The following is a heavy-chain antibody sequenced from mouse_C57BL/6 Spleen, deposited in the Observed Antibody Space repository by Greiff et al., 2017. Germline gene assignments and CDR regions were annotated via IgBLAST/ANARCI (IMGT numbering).Heavy chain of an antibody. J-gene: IGHJ4*01. Sequence: EVQRVESGGGLVQPKGSLKLSCAASGFSFHTYAMNWVRQAPGTGLEWVARIRSKSNNYATYYADSVKDRFTISREDSESMLYLQMNNLKTEVTAMYYCVSSLYAMDYWGQGTSVTVSS. CDR3: VSSLYAMDY. V-gene: IGHV10-1*01. CDR2: IRSKSNNYAT. CDR1: GFSFHTYA.